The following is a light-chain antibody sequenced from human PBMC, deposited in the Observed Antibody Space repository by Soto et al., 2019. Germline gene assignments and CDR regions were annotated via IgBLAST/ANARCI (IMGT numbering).Light chain of an antibody. CDR3: QQYDYMPYT. CDR2: DAS. V-gene: IGKV1-33*01. CDR1: EDITNY. J-gene: IGKJ2*01. Sequence: DIQMTQSPSSLSASVGDRITITCQASEDITNYLHWYQQKPGKAPKLLMYDASNLETGVPSRFSGSGSGTDFSITISSLQAEDIATYYCQQYDYMPYTFGQGTKLEMK.